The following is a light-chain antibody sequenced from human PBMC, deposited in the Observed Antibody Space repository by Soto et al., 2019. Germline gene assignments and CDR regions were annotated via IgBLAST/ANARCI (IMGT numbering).Light chain of an antibody. CDR3: QSYDSALSGSNWV. Sequence: QSVLTQPPSASGTPGQRVTISCSGSTSNIGAGYDVHWYQQLPGTAPKLLIYGNNNRPSGVPDRFSGSKSGTSASLAITGLQADDEADYYCQSYDSALSGSNWVFGGGTKLTVL. CDR2: GNN. V-gene: IGLV1-40*01. J-gene: IGLJ3*02. CDR1: TSNIGAGYD.